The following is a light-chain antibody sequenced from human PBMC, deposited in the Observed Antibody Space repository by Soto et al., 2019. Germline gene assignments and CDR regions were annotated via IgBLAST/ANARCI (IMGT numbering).Light chain of an antibody. CDR1: NSNIGAGFD. V-gene: IGLV1-40*01. CDR3: QSHDSSLSAVV. CDR2: SNS. Sequence: QAVVTQPPSVSGAPGQRVTISCTGSNSNIGAGFDVHWYQQLPGTAPKLLIHSNSNRPSGVPDRFSGSKSGTSASLAITGLQAEDEADYYCQSHDSSLSAVVFGGGTKLTV. J-gene: IGLJ2*01.